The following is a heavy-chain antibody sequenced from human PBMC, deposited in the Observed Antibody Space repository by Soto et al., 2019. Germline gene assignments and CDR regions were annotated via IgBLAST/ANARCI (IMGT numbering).Heavy chain of an antibody. Sequence: SETLSLTCTVSGGSISSYYWSWIRQPPGKGLEWIGYVYYSGSTNYNPSLKSRVTISIDTSKNQFSLKLSSVTAADTAVYYCASGASPREYWGQGTLVTVSS. CDR2: VYYSGST. CDR3: ASGASPREY. J-gene: IGHJ4*02. V-gene: IGHV4-59*01. CDR1: GGSISSYY.